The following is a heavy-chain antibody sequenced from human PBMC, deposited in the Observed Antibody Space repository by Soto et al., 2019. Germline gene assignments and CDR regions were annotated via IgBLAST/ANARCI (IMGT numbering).Heavy chain of an antibody. Sequence: SETLSLTCTVSGGSISSYYWSWIRQPPGKGLEWIGYIYYSGSTNYNPSLKSRVTISVDTSKNQFSLKLSSVTAADTAVYYCGRHSYYGSGSLDYWGQGTLVTVSS. CDR1: GGSISSYY. V-gene: IGHV4-59*08. J-gene: IGHJ4*02. CDR3: GRHSYYGSGSLDY. D-gene: IGHD3-10*01. CDR2: IYYSGST.